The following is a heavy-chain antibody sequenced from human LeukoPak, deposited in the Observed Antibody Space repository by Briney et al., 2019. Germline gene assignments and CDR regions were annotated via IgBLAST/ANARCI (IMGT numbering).Heavy chain of an antibody. CDR2: FDPEDGET. CDR3: ATAPGLYDILTGYPFKPFDY. Sequence: VASVKVSCKVSGYTLTELSMHWVRQAPGKGLEWMGGFDPEDGETIYAQKFQGRVTMTEDTSTGTAYMELSSLRSEDTAVYYCATAPGLYDILTGYPFKPFDYWGQGTLVTVSS. J-gene: IGHJ4*02. V-gene: IGHV1-24*01. CDR1: GYTLTELS. D-gene: IGHD3-9*01.